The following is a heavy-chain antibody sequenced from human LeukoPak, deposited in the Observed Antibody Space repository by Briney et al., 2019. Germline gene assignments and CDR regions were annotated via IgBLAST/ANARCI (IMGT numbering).Heavy chain of an antibody. CDR3: ARQGVDFWSGYAATYHFDY. V-gene: IGHV4-38-2*01. Sequence: SETLSLTCAVSGYSISSGYYWGWIRQPPGKGLEWIGSIYHSGSTYYNPSLKSRVTISVDTSKNQFSLSLSSVTAVDTAVYYCARQGVDFWSGYAATYHFDYWGRGTLVTVSS. J-gene: IGHJ4*02. D-gene: IGHD3-3*01. CDR1: GYSISSGYY. CDR2: IYHSGST.